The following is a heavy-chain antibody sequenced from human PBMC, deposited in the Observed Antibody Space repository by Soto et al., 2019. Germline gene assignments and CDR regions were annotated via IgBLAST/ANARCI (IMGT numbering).Heavy chain of an antibody. Sequence: SETLSLTCTVSCGSISSSNYYWGWIRQPPGKGLEWIGSVYYSGSTSYNSSLKSRVTISVDTSKNQFSLRLSSVTAADTAVYYCASPTLGAFDIWGQGTMVTVSS. D-gene: IGHD3-16*01. V-gene: IGHV4-39*01. J-gene: IGHJ3*02. CDR2: VYYSGST. CDR3: ASPTLGAFDI. CDR1: CGSISSSNYY.